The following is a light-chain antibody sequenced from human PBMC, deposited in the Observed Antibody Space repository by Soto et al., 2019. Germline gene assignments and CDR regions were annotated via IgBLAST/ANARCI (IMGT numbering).Light chain of an antibody. V-gene: IGKV1-12*02. J-gene: IGKJ4*01. CDR1: QVITSW. Sequence: DIQMTRSPSSVSASVGDTVTITCRASQVITSWLAWYRQRPGKAPNLLIFGTSTLQSGVPSRFSGSGSGTEFTLTISSLQPEDFATYYCQQANTFPSFGGGTKVEI. CDR2: GTS. CDR3: QQANTFPS.